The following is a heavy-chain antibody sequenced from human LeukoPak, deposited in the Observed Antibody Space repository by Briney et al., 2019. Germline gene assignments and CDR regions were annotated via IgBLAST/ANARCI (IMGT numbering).Heavy chain of an antibody. CDR3: ARDTRNTWFYY. D-gene: IGHD1/OR15-1a*01. CDR1: GASVSGGGNY. J-gene: IGHJ4*02. Sequence: SETLSLTCTVSGASVSGGGNYWSWIRQSPGKGLEWIGSFYYSGTTDYNPSLKGRVTVSIDRSKNQFSLNLNSVTAADTAVYYCARDTRNTWFYYWGQGTLVTVSS. CDR2: FYYSGTT. V-gene: IGHV4-61*08.